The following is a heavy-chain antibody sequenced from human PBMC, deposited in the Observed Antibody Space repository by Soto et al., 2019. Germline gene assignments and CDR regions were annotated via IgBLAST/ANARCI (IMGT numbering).Heavy chain of an antibody. J-gene: IGHJ6*02. CDR2: IIPIFGTA. V-gene: IGHV1-69*13. D-gene: IGHD3-3*01. CDR1: GGTFSSYA. Sequence: ASVKVSCKASGGTFSSYAISWVRQAPGQGLEWMGGIIPIFGTANYAQKFQGRVTITADESTSTAYMELSSLRSEDTAVYYCARDSGGYDFWSGYQNYYYYYGMDVWGQGTTVTVS. CDR3: ARDSGGYDFWSGYQNYYYYYGMDV.